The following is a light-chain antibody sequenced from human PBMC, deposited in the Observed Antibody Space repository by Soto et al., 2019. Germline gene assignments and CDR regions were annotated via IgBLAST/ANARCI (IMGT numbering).Light chain of an antibody. CDR1: QGISTH. V-gene: IGKV1-9*01. CDR2: DAS. Sequence: IQLTQSPSSLSASVGDRVTITCRASQGISTHLAWYQQKPGKAPNLLSYDASTLQSGVPSTFSGSGSGTDFALTIISLQPECFATYYCRRVGSFPFTFGPGTKVHI. CDR3: RRVGSFPFT. J-gene: IGKJ3*01.